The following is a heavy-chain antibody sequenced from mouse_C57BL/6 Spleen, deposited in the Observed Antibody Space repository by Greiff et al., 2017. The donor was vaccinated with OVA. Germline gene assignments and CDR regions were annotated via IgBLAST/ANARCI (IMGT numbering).Heavy chain of an antibody. V-gene: IGHV1-85*01. CDR2: IYPRDGST. J-gene: IGHJ2*01. CDR3: ARRLTSTVVAYYFDY. Sequence: QVQLQQSGPELVKPGASVKLSCKASGYTFTSYDINWVKQRPGQGLEWIGWIYPRDGSTKYNEKFKGNATLTVDTSSSTAYMELHSLTSEDSAVYFCARRLTSTVVAYYFDYWGKGTTLTVSS. D-gene: IGHD1-1*01. CDR1: GYTFTSYD.